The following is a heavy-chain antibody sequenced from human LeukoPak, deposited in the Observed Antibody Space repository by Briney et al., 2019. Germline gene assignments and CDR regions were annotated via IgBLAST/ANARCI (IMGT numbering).Heavy chain of an antibody. CDR3: ARASIAAAGRKNFDY. D-gene: IGHD6-13*01. Sequence: PSETLSLTCAVYGGSFSGYYWSWIRQPPGKGLEWIGEINHSGSTNYNPSLKSRVTISVDTSKNQFSLKLSSVTAADTAVYYCARASIAAAGRKNFDYWGQGTLVTVSS. CDR2: INHSGST. CDR1: GGSFSGYY. J-gene: IGHJ4*02. V-gene: IGHV4-34*01.